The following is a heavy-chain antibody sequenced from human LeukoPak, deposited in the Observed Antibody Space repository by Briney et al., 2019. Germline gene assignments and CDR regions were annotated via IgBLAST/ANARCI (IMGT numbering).Heavy chain of an antibody. CDR3: ARDIRVVVPAAIYNWFDP. CDR1: GYTFTGYY. Sequence: EASVKVSCKASGYTFTGYYMHWVRQAPGQGLEWMGWINPNSGGTNYAQKFQGRVTITADKSTSTAYMELSSLRSEDTAVYYCARDIRVVVPAAIYNWFDPWGQGTLVTVSS. V-gene: IGHV1-2*02. J-gene: IGHJ5*02. CDR2: INPNSGGT. D-gene: IGHD2-2*01.